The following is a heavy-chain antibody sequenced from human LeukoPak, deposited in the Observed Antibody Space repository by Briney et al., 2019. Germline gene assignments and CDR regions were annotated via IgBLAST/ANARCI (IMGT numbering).Heavy chain of an antibody. CDR3: ARRTPGYCSGGSCYGFQH. Sequence: GGSLRLSCAASEFTFSSYSMNWVRQAPGKGLEGISYISSGSGTIYYADSVKGRFTISRDNAKNSLYLQMNSLRAEDTAVYYCARRTPGYCSGGSCYGFQHWGQGTLVTVSS. J-gene: IGHJ1*01. CDR1: EFTFSSYS. D-gene: IGHD2-15*01. CDR2: ISSGSGTI. V-gene: IGHV3-48*04.